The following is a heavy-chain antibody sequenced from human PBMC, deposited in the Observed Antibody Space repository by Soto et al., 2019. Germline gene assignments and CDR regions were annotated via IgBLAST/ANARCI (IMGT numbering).Heavy chain of an antibody. D-gene: IGHD3-22*01. J-gene: IGHJ4*02. CDR1: GYTFTRYH. V-gene: IGHV1-3*01. CDR2: INVGNGNT. CDR3: ATPQDYDACLDS. Sequence: QVQFVQSGAEVKKPGASVKVSCKTPGYTFTRYHIHWVRQAPGQRLEWMGWINVGNGNTRYSQKFPGRLTLTRDTPGNTAYLELNSLISEDTAVYYCATPQDYDACLDSWGQGTLVTVSS.